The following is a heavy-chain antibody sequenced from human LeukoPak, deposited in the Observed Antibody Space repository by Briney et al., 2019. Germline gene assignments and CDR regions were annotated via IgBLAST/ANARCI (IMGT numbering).Heavy chain of an antibody. D-gene: IGHD2-2*01. CDR3: AKRYCSSASCRSGMDV. CDR1: GFIFCSYG. J-gene: IGHJ6*02. Sequence: GGSLRLSCAASGFIFCSYGMHWILQAPGKGLEWVALIRSDGSKTYYADSVEGRFTISRDNSKNTLYLQMYSLGADDTAVYYCAKRYCSSASCRSGMDVWGQGTTVTVSS. V-gene: IGHV3-30*02. CDR2: IRSDGSKT.